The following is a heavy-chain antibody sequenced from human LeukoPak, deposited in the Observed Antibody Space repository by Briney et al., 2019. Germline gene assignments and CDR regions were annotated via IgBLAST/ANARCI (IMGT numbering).Heavy chain of an antibody. V-gene: IGHV4-39*07. D-gene: IGHD3-9*01. CDR3: ASLSDRPPEFSFDY. CDR2: INYSGKT. J-gene: IGHJ4*02. CDR1: GDSFRSRSYF. Sequence: PSETLSLTCTVSGDSFRSRSYFWGWIRQPPGKGLEWIGSINYSGKTYYNPSLKSRVTISVDTSKSQFSLKVSSVTAADTAVYYCASLSDRPPEFSFDYWGQGALVTVSS.